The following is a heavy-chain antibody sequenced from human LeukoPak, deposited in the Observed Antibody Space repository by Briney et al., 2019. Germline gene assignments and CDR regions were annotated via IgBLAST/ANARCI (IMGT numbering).Heavy chain of an antibody. CDR1: GITVSSDY. J-gene: IGHJ6*02. V-gene: IGHV3-66*01. Sequence: GGSLRLSCATSGITVSSDYMSWVRQAPGKGLEWVSVIYADGSAYHADSVKGRFTISRDNSKNTLYLQMKSLRGEDTAVHYCARSRGLRISDVWGQGTTVTVSS. CDR2: IYADGSA. CDR3: ARSRGLRISDV. D-gene: IGHD5-12*01.